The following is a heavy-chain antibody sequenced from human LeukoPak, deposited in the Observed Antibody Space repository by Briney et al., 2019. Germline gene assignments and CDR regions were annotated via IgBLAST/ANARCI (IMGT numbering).Heavy chain of an antibody. Sequence: PGGSLRLSCAASGFSFSNYAMSWVRQVPGKGLEWVSAISGRDDSTYYADSVKGRFTISRDTSKNTLYLQMNSLRAEDTAVYYCAKWGDYNVLTGYYDSDYWGRGTLVTVSS. CDR1: GFSFSNYA. V-gene: IGHV3-23*01. CDR2: ISGRDDST. CDR3: AKWGDYNVLTGYYDSDY. D-gene: IGHD3-9*01. J-gene: IGHJ4*02.